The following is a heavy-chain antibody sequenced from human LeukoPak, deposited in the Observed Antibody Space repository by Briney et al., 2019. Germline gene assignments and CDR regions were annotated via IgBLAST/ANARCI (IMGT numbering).Heavy chain of an antibody. CDR3: ANTNSIYDYGDHDDAFDI. Sequence: PGGSLRLSCAASGFTFSSYAMSWVRQAPGKGLEWVSAISGSGGSTYYADSVKGRFTISRDNSKNTLYLQMNSLRAEDTAVYYCANTNSIYDYGDHDDAFDIWGQGTMVTVSS. V-gene: IGHV3-23*01. D-gene: IGHD4-17*01. CDR1: GFTFSSYA. J-gene: IGHJ3*02. CDR2: ISGSGGST.